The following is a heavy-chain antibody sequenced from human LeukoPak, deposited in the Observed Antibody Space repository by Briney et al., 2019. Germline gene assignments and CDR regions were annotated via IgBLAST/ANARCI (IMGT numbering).Heavy chain of an antibody. CDR3: ARVRAMRDGYNFDY. D-gene: IGHD5-24*01. CDR1: GGSISSSSYY. Sequence: SETLSLTCTVSGGSISSSSYYWGWIHQPPGKGLEWIGCIYYSGSTYYNPSLKSRVTISVDTSKNQFSLKLSSVTAADTAVYYCARVRAMRDGYNFDYWGQGTLVTVSP. J-gene: IGHJ4*02. V-gene: IGHV4-39*07. CDR2: IYYSGST.